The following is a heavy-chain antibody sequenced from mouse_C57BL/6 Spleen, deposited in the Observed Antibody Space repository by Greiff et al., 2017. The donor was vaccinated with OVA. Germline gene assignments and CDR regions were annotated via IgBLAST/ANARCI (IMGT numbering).Heavy chain of an antibody. Sequence: QVQLQQSGAELMKPGASVKLSCKATGYTFTGYWIEWVKQRPGHGLEWIGEILPGSGSTNYNEKFKGKATFTADTSSNTAYMQLSSLTTEDSAIYYCARGGYDYDRNYYAMDYWGQGTSVTVSS. CDR2: ILPGSGST. CDR1: GYTFTGYW. V-gene: IGHV1-9*01. J-gene: IGHJ4*01. D-gene: IGHD2-4*01. CDR3: ARGGYDYDRNYYAMDY.